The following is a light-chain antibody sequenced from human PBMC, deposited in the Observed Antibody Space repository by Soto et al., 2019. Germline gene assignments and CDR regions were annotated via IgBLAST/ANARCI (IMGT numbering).Light chain of an antibody. CDR2: HAS. CDR1: QSINAW. J-gene: IGKJ1*01. Sequence: IQMTQSPSTLSASVGDRVTLTCRASQSINAWLAWYQQKPGTAPKVLIYHASNLQSGVPSRFSGSGSGTEFTLTISSLQPDDFATYYCQHYNSYSEAFGQGTKVDIK. V-gene: IGKV1-5*01. CDR3: QHYNSYSEA.